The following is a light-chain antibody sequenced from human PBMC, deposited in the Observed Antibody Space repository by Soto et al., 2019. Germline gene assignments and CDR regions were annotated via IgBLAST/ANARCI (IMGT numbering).Light chain of an antibody. CDR1: ASVKNNS. V-gene: IGKV3-20*01. CDR3: HHYGYGADT. J-gene: IGKJ2*01. Sequence: ELVLTQSPGTLSLSPGERATLSCRGNASVKNNSLAWYQQHPGQPPRLLIFGASSRATGIPDRFIGSGSGADFSLTISRLEPEDSAVYFCHHYGYGADTFGQGTKLEI. CDR2: GAS.